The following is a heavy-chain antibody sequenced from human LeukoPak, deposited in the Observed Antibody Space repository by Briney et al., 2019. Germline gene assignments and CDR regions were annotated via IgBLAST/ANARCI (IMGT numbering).Heavy chain of an antibody. CDR3: ARGENCGGDCYSGLN. CDR1: GGSISSGGYS. CDR2: IYHSGST. J-gene: IGHJ4*02. Sequence: SQTLSLTCAVSGGSISSGGYSWSWIRQPPGKGLEWIGYIYHSGSTNYNPSLKSRVTISVDTSKNQFSLKLSSVTAADTAVYYCARGENCGGDCYSGLNWGQGTLVTVSS. V-gene: IGHV4-30-2*01. D-gene: IGHD2-21*02.